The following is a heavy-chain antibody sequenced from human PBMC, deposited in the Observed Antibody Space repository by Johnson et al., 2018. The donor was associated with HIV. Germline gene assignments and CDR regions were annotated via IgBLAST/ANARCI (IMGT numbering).Heavy chain of an antibody. V-gene: IGHV3-30*02. Sequence: QVQLVESGGGVVQPGGSLRLSCAASGFTFSSYGMHWVRQAPGKGLEWVAFIRYDGSNKYSADSVKGRFTISRDNSKNTLYLQMNSLSAEDTAVYYCARERVGGWEDAFDIWGQGTMVIVSS. J-gene: IGHJ3*02. CDR2: IRYDGSNK. D-gene: IGHD6-19*01. CDR3: ARERVGGWEDAFDI. CDR1: GFTFSSYG.